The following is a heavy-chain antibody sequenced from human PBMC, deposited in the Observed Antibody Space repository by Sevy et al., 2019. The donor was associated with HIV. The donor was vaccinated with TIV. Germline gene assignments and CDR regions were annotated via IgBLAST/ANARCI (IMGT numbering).Heavy chain of an antibody. V-gene: IGHV3-21*01. CDR2: ISSSSSYI. D-gene: IGHD4-17*01. Sequence: GGSLRLSCAASGFTFSSYSMNWVRQAPGKGLEWVSSISSSSSYIYYADSVKGRFTISRDNAKNSLYRQMNSLSAEETAVYYCARDQHDYAGNVRTGWFDPWGQGILVTVSS. CDR3: ARDQHDYAGNVRTGWFDP. CDR1: GFTFSSYS. J-gene: IGHJ5*02.